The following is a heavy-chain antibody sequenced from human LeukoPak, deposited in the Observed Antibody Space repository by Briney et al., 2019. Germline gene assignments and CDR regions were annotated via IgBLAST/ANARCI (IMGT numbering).Heavy chain of an antibody. CDR2: IGPTGSDR. CDR3: AKAYGSGSYAQNDY. Sequence: GGSLRLSCTASGLTFSTSGFNWVRQAPGKGLEWVASIGPTGSDRYHADSIKGRFTISRDNANNFLYLQMNSLRAEDTAEYYCAKAYGSGSYAQNDYWGQGTLVTVSS. J-gene: IGHJ4*02. V-gene: IGHV3-21*04. CDR1: GLTFSTSG. D-gene: IGHD3-10*01.